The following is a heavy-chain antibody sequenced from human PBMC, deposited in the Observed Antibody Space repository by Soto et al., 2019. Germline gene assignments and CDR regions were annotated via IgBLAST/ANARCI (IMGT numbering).Heavy chain of an antibody. D-gene: IGHD3-9*01. V-gene: IGHV1-8*01. CDR3: ARELTDYGMDV. Sequence: QVQLVQSGAEVKKPGASVKVSCKASGYTFTSYDINWVRQATGQGLEWMGWMNPNSGNTGYAQKFPGRVSMNRNTSISTAYMELSSLRSEHTAVYYCARELTDYGMDVWGQGTTVTVSS. CDR1: GYTFTSYD. CDR2: MNPNSGNT. J-gene: IGHJ6*02.